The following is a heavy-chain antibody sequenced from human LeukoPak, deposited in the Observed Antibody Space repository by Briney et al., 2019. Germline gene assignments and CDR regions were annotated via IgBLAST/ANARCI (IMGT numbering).Heavy chain of an antibody. V-gene: IGHV4-59*01. D-gene: IGHD4-17*01. J-gene: IGHJ1*01. CDR1: GGSISNYY. CDR2: IYNSGHT. CDR3: ARAAVTTSRYFQH. Sequence: PSGTLSLTCTVSGGSISNYYRSWIRQPPGKGLEWIGYIYNSGHTNYNPSLKSRVTISEDTSKNQLSLKLSSVTAADTAVYYCARAAVTTSRYFQHWGQGTLVTVSS.